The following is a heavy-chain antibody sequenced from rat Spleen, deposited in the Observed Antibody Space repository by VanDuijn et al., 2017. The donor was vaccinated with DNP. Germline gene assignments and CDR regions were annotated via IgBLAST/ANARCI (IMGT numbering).Heavy chain of an antibody. CDR3: VRWDYGIYGFDY. V-gene: IGHV5-31*01. CDR2: ITSSGGST. Sequence: EVQLVESGGGLVQPGRSMKLSCVASGFTFNNYWMTWIRQVPGKGLEWVASITSSGGSTYYPDSVKGRFTISRDNAKNTLYLQMNSLRSEDMATYYCVRWDYGIYGFDYWGQGVMVTVSS. J-gene: IGHJ2*01. D-gene: IGHD1-11*01. CDR1: GFTFNNYW.